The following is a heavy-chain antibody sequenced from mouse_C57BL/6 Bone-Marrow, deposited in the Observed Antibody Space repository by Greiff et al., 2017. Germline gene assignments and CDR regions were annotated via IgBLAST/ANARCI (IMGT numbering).Heavy chain of an antibody. Sequence: VQLKQSGAELVRPGASVKLSCTASGFNIKDDYMPWVKQRPEQGLEWIGWIDPENGDTEYASKFQGKAPITADTSSNAAYLQLSSLTAEDTAVYCGTTGDYDRGLDYWGLGTLVTVSA. D-gene: IGHD2-4*01. CDR3: TTGDYDRGLDY. V-gene: IGHV14-4*01. CDR1: GFNIKDDY. CDR2: IDPENGDT. J-gene: IGHJ3*01.